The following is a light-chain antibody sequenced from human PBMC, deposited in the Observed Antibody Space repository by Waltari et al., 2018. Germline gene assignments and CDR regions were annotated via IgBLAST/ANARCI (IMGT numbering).Light chain of an antibody. Sequence: EIVLTQSPGTLSLSPGERATLSCRASQTVNNNYLAWYQQKPGQSPRLLINAASNRATGIADRFSGSGSGTDFTLTISRLEAEDFAVYYCQQYGSSSLTFGGGTKVEIK. CDR2: AAS. CDR3: QQYGSSSLT. V-gene: IGKV3-20*01. CDR1: QTVNNNY. J-gene: IGKJ4*01.